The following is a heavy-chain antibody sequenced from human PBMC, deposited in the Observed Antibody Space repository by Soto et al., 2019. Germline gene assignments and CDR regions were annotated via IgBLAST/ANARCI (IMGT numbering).Heavy chain of an antibody. CDR2: IIPIFGTA. D-gene: IGHD3-22*01. CDR1: GGTFSSYA. V-gene: IGHV1-69*13. J-gene: IGHJ4*02. Sequence: GASVKVSCRASGGTFSSYAISWVRQAPGQGLEWMGGIIPIFGTANYAQKFQGRVTITADESTSTAYMELSSLRSEDTAVYYCASGSGYYSPHFDYWGQGTLVTVSS. CDR3: ASGSGYYSPHFDY.